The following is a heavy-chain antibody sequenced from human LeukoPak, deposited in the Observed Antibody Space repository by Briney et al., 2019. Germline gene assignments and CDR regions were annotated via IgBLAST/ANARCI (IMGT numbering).Heavy chain of an antibody. J-gene: IGHJ4*02. CDR2: IYPGDSDT. CDR1: GTHFTKYW. D-gene: IGHD3-22*01. V-gene: IGHV5-51*01. CDR3: ARITTYSESEGYYDNPFDY. Sequence: GESLQISFQGSGTHFTKYWIGWVRQMPGKGLEWMGIIYPGDSDTRYSPSFQGQVTISADKSISTAYLQWSSLKASDTAMYYCARITTYSESEGYYDNPFDYWGQGTLVTVSS.